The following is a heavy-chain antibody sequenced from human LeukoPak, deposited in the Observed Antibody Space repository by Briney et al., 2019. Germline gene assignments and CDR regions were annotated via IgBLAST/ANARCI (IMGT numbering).Heavy chain of an antibody. V-gene: IGHV3-48*03. CDR1: GFTFSSYE. CDR3: ASQSSGRFDY. D-gene: IGHD2-8*02. CDR2: ISSSGSTI. J-gene: IGHJ4*02. Sequence: GGSLRLSCAAPGFTFSSYEMNWVRQAPGKGLEWVSYISSSGSTIYYADSVKGRFTISRDNAKNSLYLEMNTLRAEDTAVYYCASQSSGRFDYWAQGTLVTVSS.